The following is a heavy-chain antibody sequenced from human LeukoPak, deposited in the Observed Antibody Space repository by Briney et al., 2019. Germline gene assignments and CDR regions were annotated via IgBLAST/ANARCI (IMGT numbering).Heavy chain of an antibody. CDR3: ARKGSGIDY. J-gene: IGHJ4*02. V-gene: IGHV3-20*04. D-gene: IGHD2-15*01. Sequence: PGGSLRLSCAAPGFTFENYGMTWVRQAPGKGLEWVSHINWSGGNIDYADSVKGRFTTSRDDAKRSLYLQMNSLTAEDTALYYCARKGSGIDYWGQGALVAVSS. CDR1: GFTFENYG. CDR2: INWSGGNI.